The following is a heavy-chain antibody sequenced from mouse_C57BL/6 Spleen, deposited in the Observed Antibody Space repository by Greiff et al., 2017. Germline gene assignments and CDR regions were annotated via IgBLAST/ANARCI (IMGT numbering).Heavy chain of an antibody. CDR1: GYAFSSSW. CDR2: IYPGDGDT. Sequence: QVQLQQSGPELVKPGASVKISCKASGYAFSSSWMNWVKQRPGKGLEWIVRIYPGDGDTNYNGKFKGKATLTADKSSSTAYMQLSSLTSEDSAVYFCAYYSNYNWFAYWGQGTLVTVSA. V-gene: IGHV1-82*01. D-gene: IGHD2-5*01. J-gene: IGHJ3*01. CDR3: AYYSNYNWFAY.